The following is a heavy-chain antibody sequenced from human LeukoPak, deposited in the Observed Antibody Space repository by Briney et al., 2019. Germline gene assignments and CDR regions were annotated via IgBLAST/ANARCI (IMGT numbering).Heavy chain of an antibody. D-gene: IGHD2-15*01. V-gene: IGHV4-59*08. CDR1: GGSISNYY. CDR2: ISYSGNT. Sequence: SETLSLTCTVSGGSISNYYWTWIRQPPGKGLEWIGFISYSGNTNYNPSLQSRVTISVDTSKNQFSLKLNSVTTADTAVYYCASFYCSGGSCYQYFSYYYMDVWGKGTTVTISS. J-gene: IGHJ6*03. CDR3: ASFYCSGGSCYQYFSYYYMDV.